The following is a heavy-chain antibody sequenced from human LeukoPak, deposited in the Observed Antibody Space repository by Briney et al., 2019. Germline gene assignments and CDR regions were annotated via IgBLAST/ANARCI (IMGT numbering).Heavy chain of an antibody. V-gene: IGHV3-21*01. Sequence: PGGSLRLSCAASGFTFSSYAMSWVRQAPGKGLEWVSSISSSSSYIYYADSVKGRFTISRDNAKNSLYLQMNSLRAEDTAVYYCARLLYYYDSSGYGGFYYFDYWGQGTLVTVSS. CDR2: ISSSSSYI. D-gene: IGHD3-22*01. CDR1: GFTFSSYA. CDR3: ARLLYYYDSSGYGGFYYFDY. J-gene: IGHJ4*02.